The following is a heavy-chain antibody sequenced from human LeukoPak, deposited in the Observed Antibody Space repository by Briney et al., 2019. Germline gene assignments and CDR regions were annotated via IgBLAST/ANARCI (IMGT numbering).Heavy chain of an antibody. J-gene: IGHJ4*02. V-gene: IGHV1-46*01. CDR2: INPSDGST. CDR3: ARHQGAGEYPFDY. CDR1: GYTFTSYY. D-gene: IGHD2/OR15-2a*01. Sequence: ASVTASCKASGYTFTSYYMHWVRQAPGQGLEWMGIINPSDGSTTYAQRFQGRVTLTRDTSTSTVYMELSSLRSEDTAVYYCARHQGAGEYPFDYWGQGTLVTVSS.